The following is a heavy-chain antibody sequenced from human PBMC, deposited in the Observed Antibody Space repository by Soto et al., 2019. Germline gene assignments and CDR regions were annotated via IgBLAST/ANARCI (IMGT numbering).Heavy chain of an antibody. CDR3: ARETTRWFDP. V-gene: IGHV4-59*11. D-gene: IGHD1-1*01. Sequence: SETLSLTCTVSGGSISSHYWSWIRQSPGKRLEWIGYIYYGGSTNYNPSLKSRVTISLDTSKNQLSLKLTSVTAADTAVYYCARETTRWFDPWGQGTLVTVSS. CDR2: IYYGGST. J-gene: IGHJ5*02. CDR1: GGSISSHY.